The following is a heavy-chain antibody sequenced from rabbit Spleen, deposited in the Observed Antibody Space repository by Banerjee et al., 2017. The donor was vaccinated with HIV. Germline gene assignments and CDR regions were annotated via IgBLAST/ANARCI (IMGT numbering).Heavy chain of an antibody. CDR2: IAAGSSGNT. Sequence: QSLEESGGDLVKPGASLTLTCTASGFSFSAGYYMCWVRQAPGKGLEWIACIAAGSSGNTYSASWAKGRFTISKTSSTTVTLQMTSLTAADTATYFCARDTGTSFSTYGMDLWGPGTLVTVS. J-gene: IGHJ6*01. CDR3: ARDTGTSFSTYGMDL. D-gene: IGHD8-1*01. V-gene: IGHV1S40*01. CDR1: GFSFSAGYY.